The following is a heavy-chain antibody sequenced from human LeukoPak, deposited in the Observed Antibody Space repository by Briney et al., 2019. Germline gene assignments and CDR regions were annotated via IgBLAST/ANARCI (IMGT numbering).Heavy chain of an antibody. CDR1: GCSISRGGYY. CDR3: ASRIVGATHHLSAVYFQH. J-gene: IGHJ1*01. CDR2: ISYSGST. Sequence: SETLSLTCTVSGCSISRGGYYWSWIRQHPGKGRVWFGYISYSGSTNYNPSLKSRVTISVDTSKNQFSLKLSSVTAADTAVYYCASRIVGATHHLSAVYFQHWGQATLVTVSS. D-gene: IGHD1-26*01. V-gene: IGHV4-31*03.